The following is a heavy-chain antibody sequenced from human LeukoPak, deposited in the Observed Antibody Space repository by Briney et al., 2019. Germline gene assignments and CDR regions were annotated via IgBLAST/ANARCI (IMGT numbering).Heavy chain of an antibody. CDR3: ARDGGNWNDEEGFDI. V-gene: IGHV3-48*04. D-gene: IGHD1-20*01. Sequence: GGSLRLSCAASGFTFSSYSMNWVRQAPGKGLEWVSYISSSGSTIYYADSVKGRFTISRDNAKNSLYLQMNSLRAEDTAVYYCARDGGNWNDEEGFDIWGQGTMVTVSS. CDR2: ISSSGSTI. CDR1: GFTFSSYS. J-gene: IGHJ3*02.